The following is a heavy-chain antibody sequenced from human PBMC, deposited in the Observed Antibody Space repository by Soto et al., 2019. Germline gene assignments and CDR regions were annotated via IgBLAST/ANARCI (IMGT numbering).Heavy chain of an antibody. J-gene: IGHJ4*02. V-gene: IGHV3-30-3*01. D-gene: IGHD3-22*01. Sequence: GGSVRLSCAASGFTFSSYAMHWVRQAPGKGLEWVAVISYDGSNKYYADSVKGRFTISRDNSKNTLYLQMNSLRAEDTAVYYCAREYSMIVVVNNPFDYWGQGTLVTVSS. CDR3: AREYSMIVVVNNPFDY. CDR2: ISYDGSNK. CDR1: GFTFSSYA.